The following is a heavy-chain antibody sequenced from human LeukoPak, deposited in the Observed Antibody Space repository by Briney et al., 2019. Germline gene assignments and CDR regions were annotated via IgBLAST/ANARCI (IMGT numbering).Heavy chain of an antibody. D-gene: IGHD3-22*01. J-gene: IGHJ4*02. CDR2: IIPIFGTA. CDR1: GYTFTSYA. Sequence: SVKVSCKASGYTFTSYAMNWVRQAPGQGLEWMGGIIPIFGTANYAQKFQGRVTITADESTSTAYMELSSLRSEDTAVYYCASAERNYYDSSGYYPPARAWGQGTLVTVSS. CDR3: ASAERNYYDSSGYYPPARA. V-gene: IGHV1-69*13.